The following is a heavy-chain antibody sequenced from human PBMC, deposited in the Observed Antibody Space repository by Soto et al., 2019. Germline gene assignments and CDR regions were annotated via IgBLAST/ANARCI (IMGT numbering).Heavy chain of an antibody. V-gene: IGHV4-31*03. Sequence: QVQLQESGPGLVKPSQTLSLTCTVSGGSISSGGYFWSWVRQLPGKGLEWIGYIHYSGSTNYNPSLKSRVTISIDTSKNQFSLKLSSVTAADTAVYYCARGIGGDPFDYWGQGTLVTVSS. CDR2: IHYSGST. CDR1: GGSISSGGYF. CDR3: ARGIGGDPFDY. D-gene: IGHD2-21*02. J-gene: IGHJ4*02.